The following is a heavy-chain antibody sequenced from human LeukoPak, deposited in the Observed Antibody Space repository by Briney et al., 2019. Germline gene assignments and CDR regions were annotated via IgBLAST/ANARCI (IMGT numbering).Heavy chain of an antibody. Sequence: SETLSLTGTVSGGSISSSTDYWGWIRQPPGKGLEWIGNIHYSGSTYYSPSLKGRVTISVDSSKNKFSLNLSSVTAADTAVYYCARLVLVSWKYGSDYFDYWGQGTLVTVSS. D-gene: IGHD3-10*01. CDR1: GGSISSSTDY. CDR2: IHYSGST. J-gene: IGHJ4*02. V-gene: IGHV4-39*01. CDR3: ARLVLVSWKYGSDYFDY.